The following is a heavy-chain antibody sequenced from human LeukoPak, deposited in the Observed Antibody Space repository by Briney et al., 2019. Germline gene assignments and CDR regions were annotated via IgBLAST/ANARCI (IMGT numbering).Heavy chain of an antibody. V-gene: IGHV4-59*01. Sequence: SETLSLTCTVSGGSISSYYWSWIRQPPGKGLEWIGYIYYSGSTNYNPSLKSRVSISVDTSKNQFSLRLNSVTAADTAVYYCARDRSAYDPYFDYWGQGTPGHRLL. CDR1: GGSISSYY. J-gene: IGHJ4*02. D-gene: IGHD5-12*01. CDR3: ARDRSAYDPYFDY. CDR2: IYYSGST.